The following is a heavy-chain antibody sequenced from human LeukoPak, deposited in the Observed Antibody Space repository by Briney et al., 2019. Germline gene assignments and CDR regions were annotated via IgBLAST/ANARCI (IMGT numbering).Heavy chain of an antibody. CDR3: ARAGGVVGATTWNY. CDR1: GGSISSYY. Sequence: SETLSLTCTVSGGSISSYYWPPPRHPPGKGLEWIGYIYYSGSTDYNPSLKSRVTISVDTSKNQFSLKLSSVTAADTAVYYCARAGGVVGATTWNYWGQGTLVTVSS. D-gene: IGHD1-26*01. V-gene: IGHV4-59*01. J-gene: IGHJ4*02. CDR2: IYYSGST.